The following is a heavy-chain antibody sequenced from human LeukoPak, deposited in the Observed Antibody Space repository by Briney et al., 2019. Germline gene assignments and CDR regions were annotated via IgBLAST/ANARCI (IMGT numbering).Heavy chain of an antibody. CDR3: ARAQYCSGGSCYPVFDS. V-gene: IGHV4-4*07. D-gene: IGHD2-15*01. CDR2: IYTSGST. J-gene: IGHJ5*01. Sequence: SETLSLTCTVSGGSISSYYWSWIRQPAGKGLEWIGRIYTSGSTNYNPSLKSRVTMSVDTSKNQFSLKLSSVTAADTAVYYCARAQYCSGGSCYPVFDSWGQGTLVTVSS. CDR1: GGSISSYY.